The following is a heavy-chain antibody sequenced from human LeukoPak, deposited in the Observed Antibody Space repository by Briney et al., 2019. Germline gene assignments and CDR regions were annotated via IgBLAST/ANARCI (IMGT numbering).Heavy chain of an antibody. D-gene: IGHD1-7*01. CDR3: VRDGGGTTPYDW. V-gene: IGHV3-74*01. Sequence: GGSVRLSCAASGFTLSEYWMNWVRQGPGKGPVWVSHISPDGRNIAYADSVKGRFTISRDSAKNTLYLQMNSLRVGDTAVYYCVRDGGGTTPYDWWGQGTLVTVSS. J-gene: IGHJ4*02. CDR2: ISPDGRNI. CDR1: GFTLSEYW.